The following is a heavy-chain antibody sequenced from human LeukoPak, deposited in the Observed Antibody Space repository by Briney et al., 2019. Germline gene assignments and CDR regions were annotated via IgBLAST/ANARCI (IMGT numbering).Heavy chain of an antibody. D-gene: IGHD3-22*01. Sequence: PGGSLRLSCAASGFTFSSSAIHWVRQAPGKGLEYVSGIVSSGGTTYYANSVKGRFTTSRDNVKNTLYLQMGSLRGEDMAVYHCARGDIRWIVNWGQGTLVTVSS. CDR1: GFTFSSSA. CDR3: ARGDIRWIVN. CDR2: IVSSGGTT. J-gene: IGHJ4*02. V-gene: IGHV3-64*01.